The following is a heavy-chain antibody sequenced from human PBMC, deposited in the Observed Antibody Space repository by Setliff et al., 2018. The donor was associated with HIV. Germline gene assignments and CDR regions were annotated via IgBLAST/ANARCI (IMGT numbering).Heavy chain of an antibody. J-gene: IGHJ6*03. Sequence: SETLSLTCSVSGVTISSHFWTWIRQPAGKGLEWIGRAYTGGSTHYNPSLRSRVTMSVDTSKNQFSLKVTPVTAADTAVYYCTRELWGDDYYYNNMYVWGKGTTVTVSS. CDR2: AYTGGST. D-gene: IGHD5-18*01. CDR3: TRELWGDDYYYNNMYV. V-gene: IGHV4-4*07. CDR1: GVTISSHF.